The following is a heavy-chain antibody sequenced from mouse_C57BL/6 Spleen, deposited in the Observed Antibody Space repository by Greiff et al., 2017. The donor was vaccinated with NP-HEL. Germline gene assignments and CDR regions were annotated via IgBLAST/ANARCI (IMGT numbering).Heavy chain of an antibody. CDR2: IDPSDSYT. D-gene: IGHD2-4*01. CDR3: ASRDDYAWGHD. J-gene: IGHJ2*01. V-gene: IGHV1-59*01. CDR1: GYTFTSYW. Sequence: QVQLQQPGAELVRAGTSVKLSCKASGYTFTSYWMHWVKQRPGQGLEWIGVIDPSDSYTNYNQKFKGKATLTVDTSSSTAYMQLSSLTSEDAAVYCCASRDDYAWGHDWGKGTTLTVSS.